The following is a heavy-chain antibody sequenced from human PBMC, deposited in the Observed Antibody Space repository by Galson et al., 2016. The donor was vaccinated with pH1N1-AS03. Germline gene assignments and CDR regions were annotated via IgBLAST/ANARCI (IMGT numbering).Heavy chain of an antibody. D-gene: IGHD3-22*01. CDR1: GFTFTTYW. J-gene: IGHJ3*02. V-gene: IGHV3-74*01. CDR3: ARQDSSGYFHALDM. CDR2: INGEGSST. Sequence: SLRLSCAASGFTFTTYWMHWVRQAPGRGLVWVSSINGEGSSTRGTDSVKGRFFISRDNAKNTVYLQMNSLRVEDTAVYYCARQDSSGYFHALDMWGQGTMVTVSP.